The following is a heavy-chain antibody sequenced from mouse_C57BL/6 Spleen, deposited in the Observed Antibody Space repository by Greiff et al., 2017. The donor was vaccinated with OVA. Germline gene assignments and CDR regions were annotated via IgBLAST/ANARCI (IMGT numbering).Heavy chain of an antibody. CDR2: IYPGSGST. D-gene: IGHD2-2*01. CDR3: ASSGGYDDFDY. J-gene: IGHJ2*01. CDR1: GYTFTSYW. Sequence: QVQLQQPGAELVKPGASVKMSCKASGYTFTSYWITWVKQRPGQGLEWIGDIYPGSGSTNYNEKFKSKATLTGDTSYRTPYLQLSSLTSEDSAVYYCASSGGYDDFDYWGQGTTLTVSS. V-gene: IGHV1-55*01.